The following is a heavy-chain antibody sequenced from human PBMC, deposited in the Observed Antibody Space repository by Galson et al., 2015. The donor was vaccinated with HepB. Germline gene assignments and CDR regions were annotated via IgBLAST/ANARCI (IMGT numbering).Heavy chain of an antibody. Sequence: SLRLSCAASGFTFSSYSMNWVRQAPGKGLEWVSYISSSSSTIYYADSVKGRFTISRDNAKNSLYLQMNSLRAEDTAVYYCARDPKPRDSSSWFIGWLLDYWGQGTLVTVSS. J-gene: IGHJ4*02. CDR2: ISSSSSTI. CDR3: ARDPKPRDSSSWFIGWLLDY. CDR1: GFTFSSYS. D-gene: IGHD6-13*01. V-gene: IGHV3-48*04.